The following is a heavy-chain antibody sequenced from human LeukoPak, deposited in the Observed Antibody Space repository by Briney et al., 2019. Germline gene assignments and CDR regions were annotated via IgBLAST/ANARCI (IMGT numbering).Heavy chain of an antibody. V-gene: IGHV1-24*01. D-gene: IGHD6-19*01. CDR3: ATHAVAGTLLRYYFDY. CDR2: FDPEDGET. Sequence: GASVKVSCKASGYTFTGYYMHWVRQAPGKGLEWMGGFDPEDGETIYAQKFQGRVTMTEDTSTDTAYMELSSLRSEDTAVYYCATHAVAGTLLRYYFDYWGQGTLVTVSS. J-gene: IGHJ4*02. CDR1: GYTFTGYY.